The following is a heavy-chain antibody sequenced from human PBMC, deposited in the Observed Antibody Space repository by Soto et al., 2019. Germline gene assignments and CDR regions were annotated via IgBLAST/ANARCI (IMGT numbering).Heavy chain of an antibody. J-gene: IGHJ6*02. V-gene: IGHV1-69*01. Sequence: QVQLVQSGAEVKKPGSSVKVSCKASGGTFSSYAISWVRQAPGQGLEWMGGIIPIFGTANYAQKFQGRVTITADESTSTVYMELSSLRSEDTAVYYCARDQVTGRIAVAGFYGMDVWGQRTTVTGSS. CDR2: IIPIFGTA. CDR3: ARDQVTGRIAVAGFYGMDV. D-gene: IGHD6-19*01. CDR1: GGTFSSYA.